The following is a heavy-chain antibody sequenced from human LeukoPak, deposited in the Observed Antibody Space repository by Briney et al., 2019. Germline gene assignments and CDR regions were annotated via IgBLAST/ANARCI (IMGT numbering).Heavy chain of an antibody. CDR3: AKDVLEGFGERVIDAFDL. CDR2: ISAYNVNT. V-gene: IGHV1-18*01. D-gene: IGHD3-10*01. CDR1: GYRSITYG. J-gene: IGHJ3*01. Sequence: ASMKVSCKASGYRSITYGPSWVRQAPGQGLEWMGCISAYNVNTNFAPKLQGRVTMTADTSTSTAYMELSSLRSDDTAVYSCAKDVLEGFGERVIDAFDLWGQGTMVTVSS.